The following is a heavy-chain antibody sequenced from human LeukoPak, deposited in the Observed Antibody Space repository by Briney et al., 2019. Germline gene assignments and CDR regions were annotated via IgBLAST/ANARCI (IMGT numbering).Heavy chain of an antibody. J-gene: IGHJ4*02. D-gene: IGHD3-3*01. V-gene: IGHV4-61*02. Sequence: PSETLSLTCTVSGGSISSGSYYWSWIRQPAGKGLEWIGRIYTSGSTNYNPSLKGRVTISVDTSKNQFSLKLSSVTAADTAVYYCAREDEWQENDYWGQGTLVLVSS. CDR1: GGSISSGSYY. CDR3: AREDEWQENDY. CDR2: IYTSGST.